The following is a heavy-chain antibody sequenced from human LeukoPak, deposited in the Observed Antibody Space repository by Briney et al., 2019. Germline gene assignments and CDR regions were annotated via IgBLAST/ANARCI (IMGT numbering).Heavy chain of an antibody. CDR3: ARWGLYGSGSFGFDS. CDR1: GFTFTSYA. Sequence: PGGSLRLSCAASGFTFTSYAMNWVRQAPGKGLEWVSSISGSSSYIYYTDSVKGRFTISRDNARNSLYLQMNSLRAEDTAVYYCARWGLYGSGSFGFDSWGQGTLVTVSS. J-gene: IGHJ4*02. D-gene: IGHD3-10*01. V-gene: IGHV3-21*01. CDR2: ISGSSSYI.